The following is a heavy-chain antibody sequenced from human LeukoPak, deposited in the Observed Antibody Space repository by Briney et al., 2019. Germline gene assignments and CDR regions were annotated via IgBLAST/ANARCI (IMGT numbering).Heavy chain of an antibody. J-gene: IGHJ3*02. CDR3: AREYCRGGDCYSDAFDI. Sequence: GGSLRLSCAASGFTFSSYWMSWVRQAPGKGLEWVANIKQDGSEKYYVGSVKGRFTISRDNAKNSLYLQMNSLRAEDTAVYYCAREYCRGGDCYSDAFDIWGQGTMVTVSS. CDR2: IKQDGSEK. V-gene: IGHV3-7*01. CDR1: GFTFSSYW. D-gene: IGHD2-21*02.